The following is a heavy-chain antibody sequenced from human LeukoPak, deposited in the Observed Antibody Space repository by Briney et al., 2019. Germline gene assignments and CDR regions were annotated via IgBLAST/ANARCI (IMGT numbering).Heavy chain of an antibody. CDR2: INPNSGGT. D-gene: IGHD3-22*01. Sequence: EASVKVSCKASGYTFTGYYMHWVRQAPGQGFEWMGWINPNSGGTNYAQKFQGRVTMTRDTSISTAYMELSRLRSDDTAVYYCARDSYDSSGYYYYYYGMDVWGQGTTVTVSS. CDR1: GYTFTGYY. J-gene: IGHJ6*02. CDR3: ARDSYDSSGYYYYYYGMDV. V-gene: IGHV1-2*02.